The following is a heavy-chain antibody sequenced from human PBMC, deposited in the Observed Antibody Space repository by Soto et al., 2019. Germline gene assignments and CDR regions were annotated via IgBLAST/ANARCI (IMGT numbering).Heavy chain of an antibody. J-gene: IGHJ4*02. CDR1: GFTFISYA. D-gene: IGHD3-10*01. CDR3: AKLDKFGDYFDC. V-gene: IGHV3-23*01. Sequence: GGSLRLSCAASGFTFISYAMSWISQAPGKGLEWVSAISGSGGSTYYADSVKGRFTISRDNSKNTLYLQMNSLRAEDTAVYYCAKLDKFGDYFDCWGQGTLVTVSS. CDR2: ISGSGGST.